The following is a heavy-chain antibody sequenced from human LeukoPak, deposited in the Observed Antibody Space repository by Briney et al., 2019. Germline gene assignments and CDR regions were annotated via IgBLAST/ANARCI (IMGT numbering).Heavy chain of an antibody. D-gene: IGHD6-19*01. J-gene: IGHJ5*02. CDR1: GFTFSNAW. CDR2: IKSKTDGGTT. V-gene: IGHV3-15*01. CDR3: TTSSSGWYFNWFDP. Sequence: GGSLRLSCAASGFTFSNAWMSWVRQAPGKGLEWVGRIKSKTDGGTTDYAAPVKGRFTISRDDSKNTLYLQMNSLKTEDTAVYYCTTSSSGWYFNWFDPWGQGTLVTVSS.